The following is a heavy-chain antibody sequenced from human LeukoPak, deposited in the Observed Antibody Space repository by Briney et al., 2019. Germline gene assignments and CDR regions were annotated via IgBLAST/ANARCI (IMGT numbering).Heavy chain of an antibody. Sequence: GGSLRLSCTASRFSFSNYWMSWVRQAPGKRLEWVASIKQDESEKYYVDSVKGRFTTSRDNAKSSLYLQMNALRGEDTAVYYCARLVGDVTTWDCWGQGTLVTVSS. V-gene: IGHV3-7*03. D-gene: IGHD1-26*01. CDR1: RFSFSNYW. CDR3: ARLVGDVTTWDC. J-gene: IGHJ4*02. CDR2: IKQDESEK.